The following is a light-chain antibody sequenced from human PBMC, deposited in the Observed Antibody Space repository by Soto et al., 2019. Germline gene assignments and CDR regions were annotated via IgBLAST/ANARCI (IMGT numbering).Light chain of an antibody. J-gene: IGKJ1*01. CDR3: QQSYSSLRT. Sequence: DIQMTQSPSSLSASVGDRVTITCRASQSISRHLHWYQQKPGKAPKILIYAASSLQSGVPSRFGGSGSGTDFPLTISSMQPEDFATYYCQQSYSSLRTFGQGTKVKI. CDR1: QSISRH. CDR2: AAS. V-gene: IGKV1-39*01.